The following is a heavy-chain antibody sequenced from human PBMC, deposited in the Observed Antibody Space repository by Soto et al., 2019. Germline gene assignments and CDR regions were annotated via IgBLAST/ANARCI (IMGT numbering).Heavy chain of an antibody. CDR1: GGTFSNYA. D-gene: IGHD6-19*01. CDR3: ARVEAVAGLYNYHGLDV. J-gene: IGHJ6*02. Sequence: QVQLVQSGAEVKKPGSSVKVSCKVSGGTFSNYAIDWVRLAPGHGLEWMGGIVPIFGTTYYTQKLQGRATIIADDSTTTAWLEMSSLRSEDTAIYYCARVEAVAGLYNYHGLDVWGQGTAVTVSS. V-gene: IGHV1-69*12. CDR2: IVPIFGTT.